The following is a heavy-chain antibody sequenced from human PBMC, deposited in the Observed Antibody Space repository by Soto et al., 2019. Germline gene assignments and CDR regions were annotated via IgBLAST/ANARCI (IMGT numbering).Heavy chain of an antibody. CDR2: IYYSGNT. J-gene: IGHJ5*02. V-gene: IGHV4-31*03. CDR3: ASGPRGQQLGHNRFDP. Sequence: LPLTCTVSVGSISSDDFYWSWIRQHPGKGLEWIGYIYYSGNTYYNPSLKSGVIILVDMSKNQFSLKVSSVTAADTAVYYCASGPRGQQLGHNRFDPWRQVTPITVSA. CDR1: VGSISSDDFY. D-gene: IGHD6-13*01.